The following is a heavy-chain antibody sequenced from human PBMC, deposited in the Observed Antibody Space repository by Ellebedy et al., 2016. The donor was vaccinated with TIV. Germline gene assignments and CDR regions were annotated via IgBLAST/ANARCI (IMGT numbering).Heavy chain of an antibody. CDR1: GFAVSSNY. CDR2: LYSSGIT. D-gene: IGHD3-16*01. CDR3: ARVDYGLAFHI. V-gene: IGHV3-66*01. J-gene: IGHJ3*02. Sequence: GESLKISCAASGFAVSSNYMSWVRQAPGKGLEWVSVLYSSGITYYAESVKGRFTISRDNSRDNSKNTLYLQMNGLRAEDTAVYYCARVDYGLAFHIWGQGTMVTVSS.